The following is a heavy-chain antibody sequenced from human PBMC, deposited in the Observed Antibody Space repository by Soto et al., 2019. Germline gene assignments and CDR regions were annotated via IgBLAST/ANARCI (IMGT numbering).Heavy chain of an antibody. Sequence: GGSLRLSCAASGFTFSSYAMSWVRQAPGKGLEWVSAISGSGGSTYYADSVKGRFTISRDNSKNTLDLQMNSLRAEDRAVYYCARLVLGYCSGGSCLNWFDPWGQGTLVTVSS. J-gene: IGHJ5*02. CDR2: ISGSGGST. D-gene: IGHD2-15*01. V-gene: IGHV3-23*01. CDR3: ARLVLGYCSGGSCLNWFDP. CDR1: GFTFSSYA.